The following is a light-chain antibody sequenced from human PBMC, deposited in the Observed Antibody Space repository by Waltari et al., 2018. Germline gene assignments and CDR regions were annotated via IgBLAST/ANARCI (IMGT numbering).Light chain of an antibody. J-gene: IGLJ2*01. V-gene: IGLV2-14*01. CDR3: SSYTSSSTLL. Sequence: QSALTQPASVSGSPGQSITISCTGTSSDVGGYNYVPGYQQHPGKAPKLMIYEVSNRPSGVSNRFSGSKSGNTASLTISGLQAEDEADYYCSSYTSSSTLLFGGGTKLTVL. CDR2: EVS. CDR1: SSDVGGYNY.